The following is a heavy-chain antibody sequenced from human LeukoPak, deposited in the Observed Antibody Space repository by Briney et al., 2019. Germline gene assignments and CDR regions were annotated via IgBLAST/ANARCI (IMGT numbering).Heavy chain of an antibody. CDR2: ISNGGGTI. D-gene: IGHD5-12*01. CDR3: ARDSQWLRSSVGFDY. J-gene: IGHJ4*02. V-gene: IGHV3-11*01. Sequence: GGSLRLSCAASGFSFSDYYMSWIRQAPGKGLEWVSYISNGGGTIRYADSVKGRFTIFRDNAKNSLYLQMDSLRAEDTAVYYCARDSQWLRSSVGFDYWGQGTLVTVSS. CDR1: GFSFSDYY.